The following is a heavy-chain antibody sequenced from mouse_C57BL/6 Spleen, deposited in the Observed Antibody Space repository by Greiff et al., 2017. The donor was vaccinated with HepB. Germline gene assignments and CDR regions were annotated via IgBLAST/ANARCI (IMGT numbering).Heavy chain of an antibody. Sequence: DVKLQESGPGLVKPSQSLSLTCSVTGYSITSGYYWNWIRQFPGNKLEWMGYISYDGSNNYNPSLKNRISITRDTSKNQFFLQLNSVTTEDTATYYCARGGDGYYGYWDFDVWGTGTTVTVSS. J-gene: IGHJ1*03. D-gene: IGHD2-3*01. CDR3: ARGGDGYYGYWDFDV. CDR2: ISYDGSN. CDR1: GYSITSGYY. V-gene: IGHV3-6*01.